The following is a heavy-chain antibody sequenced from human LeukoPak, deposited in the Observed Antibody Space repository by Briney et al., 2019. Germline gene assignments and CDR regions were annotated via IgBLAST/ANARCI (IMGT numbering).Heavy chain of an antibody. CDR1: GGSISSGDYY. CDR2: IYYSART. J-gene: IGHJ5*02. Sequence: PSQTLSLTCTVSGGSISSGDYYWSWIRQPPGEGLGWIWYIYYSARTYSNPSRKSRVTISVATSKNQFSQKPSSVTAADTAVYYCARVVFTMVRGIGDWFEPCGQGTLVTVSS. CDR3: ARVVFTMVRGIGDWFEP. D-gene: IGHD3-10*01. V-gene: IGHV4-30-4*01.